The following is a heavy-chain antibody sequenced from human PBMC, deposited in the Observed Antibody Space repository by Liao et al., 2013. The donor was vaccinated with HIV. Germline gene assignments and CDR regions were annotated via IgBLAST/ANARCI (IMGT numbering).Heavy chain of an antibody. J-gene: IGHJ5*02. V-gene: IGHV4-39*07. CDR3: ASGEIDYDYVWGSYRYTSVDP. Sequence: QVQLQESGPGLVKPSQTLSLTCTVSGGSISSGSYYWGWIRQPPGKGLEWIGSIYYSGNTYYNPSLKSRVTISVDTSKNQFSLKLSSVTAADTAVYYCASGEIDYDYVWGSYRYTSVDPWGQGTLVTVSS. CDR2: IYYSGNT. D-gene: IGHD3-16*02. CDR1: GGSISSGSYY.